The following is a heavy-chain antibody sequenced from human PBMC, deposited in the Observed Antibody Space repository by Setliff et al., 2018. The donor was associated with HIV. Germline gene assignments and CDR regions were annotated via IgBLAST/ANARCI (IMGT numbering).Heavy chain of an antibody. J-gene: IGHJ6*03. CDR3: ARRSTAVAGTPYYYYMDV. V-gene: IGHV5-10-1*01. CDR1: GYGFTSYW. Sequence: GESLKISCKGSGYGFTSYWISWVRQMPGKGLEWMGRIDPSDSYTNCSPSFQGHVTISADKSISTAYLQWSSLKASDTAMYYCARRSTAVAGTPYYYYMDVWGKGTTVTVSS. D-gene: IGHD6-19*01. CDR2: IDPSDSYT.